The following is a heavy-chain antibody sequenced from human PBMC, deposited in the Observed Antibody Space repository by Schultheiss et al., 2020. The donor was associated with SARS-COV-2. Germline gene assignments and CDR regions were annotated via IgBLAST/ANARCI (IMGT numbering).Heavy chain of an antibody. D-gene: IGHD3-10*01. CDR3: ARDRYYYGSGKTRFDP. V-gene: IGHV4-31*01. CDR2: IYYSGST. CDR1: GGSISSGGYY. J-gene: IGHJ5*02. Sequence: SETLSLTCTVSGGSISSGGYYWSWIRQHPGKGLEWIGYIYYSGSTYYNPSLKSQVTISVDTSKNQFSLKLSSVTAADTAVYYCARDRYYYGSGKTRFDPWGQGTLVTVSS.